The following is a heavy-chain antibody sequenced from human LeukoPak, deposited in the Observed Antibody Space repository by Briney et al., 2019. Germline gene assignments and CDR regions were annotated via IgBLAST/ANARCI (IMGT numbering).Heavy chain of an antibody. V-gene: IGHV3-23*01. J-gene: IGHJ1*01. CDR1: GFIVSSKY. CDR2: ISGSGGST. D-gene: IGHD6-13*01. Sequence: GGSLRLSCAASGFIVSSKYMSWVRQAPGKGLEWVSVISGSGGSTYYADSVKGRFTISRDNSKSTLYLQMNSLRAEDTAIYYCAKDSLVGAGTDFQHWGQGTLVTVSS. CDR3: AKDSLVGAGTDFQH.